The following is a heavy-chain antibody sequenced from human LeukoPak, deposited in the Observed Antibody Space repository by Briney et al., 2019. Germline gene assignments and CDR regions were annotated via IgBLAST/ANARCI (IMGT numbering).Heavy chain of an antibody. J-gene: IGHJ4*02. Sequence: GGSLRLSCAASGFTFSSYSMNWVRQAPGKGLEWVSSISSSSSYIYYADSVKGRFTISRDNAKNSLYLQMNSLRAEDTAVYYCASDDSSGYTPFDYWGQGTLVTVSS. CDR3: ASDDSSGYTPFDY. CDR2: ISSSSSYI. CDR1: GFTFSSYS. D-gene: IGHD3-22*01. V-gene: IGHV3-21*01.